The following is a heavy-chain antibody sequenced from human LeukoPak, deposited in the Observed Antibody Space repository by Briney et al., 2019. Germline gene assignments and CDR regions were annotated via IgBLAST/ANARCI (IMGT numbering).Heavy chain of an antibody. Sequence: GGSLRLSCAEPGFNVTTTPRTWVRQAPGKGLEWVSLIYIGGGADYAECATCRFTISTDNSTNALYLQLNSLSGEDTVMFYCDGPPYNWGQGTRVTVS. J-gene: IGHJ1*01. D-gene: IGHD1-14*01. CDR2: IYIGGGA. V-gene: IGHV3-53*01. CDR3: DGPPYN. CDR1: GFNVTTTP.